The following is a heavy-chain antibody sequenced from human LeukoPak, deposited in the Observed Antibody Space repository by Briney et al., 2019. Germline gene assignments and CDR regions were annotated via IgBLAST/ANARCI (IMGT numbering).Heavy chain of an antibody. CDR2: ISVYNGNT. J-gene: IGHJ4*02. V-gene: IGHV1-18*01. CDR1: GYILSTYG. D-gene: IGHD6-19*01. Sequence: ASVKVSCKASGYILSTYGISWVRRAPGQGLEWMGCISVYNGNTNYAQKLQGRVTMTTDTSTSTAYMELRSLRSDDTAVYYCARRRSEEFDFDCWGQGTLVTVSS. CDR3: ARRRSEEFDFDC.